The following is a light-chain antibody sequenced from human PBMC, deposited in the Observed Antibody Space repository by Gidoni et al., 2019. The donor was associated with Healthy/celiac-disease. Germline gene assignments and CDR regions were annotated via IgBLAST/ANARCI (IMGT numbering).Light chain of an antibody. CDR1: QSVLYRSNSKNY. V-gene: IGKV4-1*01. CDR3: QQYYNIPYT. Sequence: DIVMTQSPDSLAVSLGERATINCKSSQSVLYRSNSKNYLAWYQQKPGRPPQLLIYWASTRESGVPDRFSGSGSGTDFTLTISSLQAEDVAVYYCQQYYNIPYTFGQGTKLEIK. J-gene: IGKJ2*01. CDR2: WAS.